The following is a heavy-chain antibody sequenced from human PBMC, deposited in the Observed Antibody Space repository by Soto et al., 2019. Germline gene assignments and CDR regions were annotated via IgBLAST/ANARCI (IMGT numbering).Heavy chain of an antibody. V-gene: IGHV6-1*01. D-gene: IGHD3-10*01. CDR1: GDSVSSDITS. J-gene: IGHJ3*01. CDR3: ARGNALDV. Sequence: SQTLSLTWPSSGDSVSSDITSWNWIRQSPSRGLEWLGRTYYRSKWFHDYAASVKSRITINPDTSKNQFSLELNSMTPEDTAVYCGARGNALDVWGQGTVVTVSS. CDR2: TYYRSKWFH.